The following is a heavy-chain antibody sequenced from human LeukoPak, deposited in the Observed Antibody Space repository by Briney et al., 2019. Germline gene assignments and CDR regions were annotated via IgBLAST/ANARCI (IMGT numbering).Heavy chain of an antibody. Sequence: PGRSLRLSCAVSGFTFDDYAMHWVRQAPGKGLEWVSAITDSGGDTYSADSVKGRFTISRDNSRNTLYLQMNSLRAEDTAVYYCAKGSRAARPYYFDSWGQGTLVTVSS. CDR1: GFTFDDYA. CDR3: AKGSRAARPYYFDS. J-gene: IGHJ4*02. V-gene: IGHV3-23*01. D-gene: IGHD6-6*01. CDR2: ITDSGGDT.